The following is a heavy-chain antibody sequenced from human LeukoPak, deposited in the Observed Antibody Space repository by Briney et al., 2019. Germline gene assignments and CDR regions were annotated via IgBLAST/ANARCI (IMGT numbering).Heavy chain of an antibody. J-gene: IGHJ4*02. CDR3: AREGDGYNLDY. V-gene: IGHV3-30*06. Sequence: PGRSLRLSCAASGFTFSSYGMHWVRQAPGKGLEWVAVISYDGSNKYYADSVKGRFTISRDNSKNTLYLQMNSLRAEDMAVYYCAREGDGYNLDYWGQGTLVTVSS. D-gene: IGHD5-24*01. CDR2: ISYDGSNK. CDR1: GFTFSSYG.